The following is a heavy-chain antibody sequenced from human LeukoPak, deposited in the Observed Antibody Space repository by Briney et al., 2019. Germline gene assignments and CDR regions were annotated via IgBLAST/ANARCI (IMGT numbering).Heavy chain of an antibody. Sequence: SETLSLTCAVSGGSFSSGGYSWSWIRQPPGKGLEWIGEINHSGSTNYNPSLKSRVTISVDTSKNQFSLKLSSVTAADTAVYYCARGAGRGYSSSWYDYDYYGMDVWGQGTTVTVSS. CDR1: GGSFSSGGYS. J-gene: IGHJ6*02. CDR3: ARGAGRGYSSSWYDYDYYGMDV. V-gene: IGHV4-34*01. D-gene: IGHD6-13*01. CDR2: INHSGST.